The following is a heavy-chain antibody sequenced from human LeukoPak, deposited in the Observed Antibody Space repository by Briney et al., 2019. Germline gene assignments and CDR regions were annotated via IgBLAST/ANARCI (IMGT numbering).Heavy chain of an antibody. CDR1: GFTFSSYW. Sequence: RGSLRLSCAASGFTFSSYWMSWVRQAPGKGLEWVASINEDGSDKYYVDSVKGRFTISRDNAKNSLYLQMNSLRAEDTAVYYCARDTYRFDDYWGQGTLVTVSS. V-gene: IGHV3-7*01. J-gene: IGHJ4*02. CDR3: ARDTYRFDDY. CDR2: INEDGSDK.